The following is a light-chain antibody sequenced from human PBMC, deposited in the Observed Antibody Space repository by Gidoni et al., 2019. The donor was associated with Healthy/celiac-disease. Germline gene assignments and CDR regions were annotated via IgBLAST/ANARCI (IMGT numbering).Light chain of an antibody. V-gene: IGLV2-14*01. J-gene: IGLJ2*01. Sequence: QSALTQPASVSGSLGQSIPISCTGTSSDVGGYNYVSWYQQHPGKAPKLMIYEVSNRPSGVSNRFSGSKSGNTASLTISGLQAEDEADYYCSSYTSSSTLGGVFGGGTKLTVL. CDR3: SSYTSSSTLGGV. CDR1: SSDVGGYNY. CDR2: EVS.